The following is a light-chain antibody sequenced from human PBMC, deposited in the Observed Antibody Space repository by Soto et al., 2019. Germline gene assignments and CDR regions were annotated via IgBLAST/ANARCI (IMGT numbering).Light chain of an antibody. Sequence: DIQMTQSPSSLSASVGDRVTITCRASQSIRGSLNWYQQKPGNAPKILVYAASSLQRGVPSRFSGSGFGTDFTLTISSLQPEDFARYFCQQSYGTPYTFGQGTKLEIK. J-gene: IGKJ2*01. CDR3: QQSYGTPYT. CDR1: QSIRGS. V-gene: IGKV1-39*01. CDR2: AAS.